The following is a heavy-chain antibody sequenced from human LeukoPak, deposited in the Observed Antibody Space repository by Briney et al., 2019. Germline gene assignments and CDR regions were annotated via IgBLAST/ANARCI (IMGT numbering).Heavy chain of an antibody. CDR3: ARVFGYSSSWYEGWFDP. Sequence: SETLSLTCTVSGGSISSYYWSWIRQPAGKGLEWIGRIYTSGSTNYNPSLKSRVTMSVDTSKNQFSLKLSSVTAADTAVYYCARVFGYSSSWYEGWFDPWGQGTLVTVSS. J-gene: IGHJ5*02. CDR1: GGSISSYY. D-gene: IGHD6-13*01. V-gene: IGHV4-4*07. CDR2: IYTSGST.